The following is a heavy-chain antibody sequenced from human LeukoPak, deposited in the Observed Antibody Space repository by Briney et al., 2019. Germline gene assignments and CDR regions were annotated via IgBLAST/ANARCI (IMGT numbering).Heavy chain of an antibody. D-gene: IGHD1-26*01. CDR2: IYPEDSDT. CDR3: ARRIVGAAPSFDY. V-gene: IGHV5-51*01. CDR1: GYRFTSYW. J-gene: IGHJ4*02. Sequence: GGALEISYNGSGYRFTSYWIGWVRPMPGKGLEWMGIIYPEDSDTRYSPSCQGQVTISADKSISTAYLQWSSLKASDTAMYYCARRIVGAAPSFDYWGQGTLVTVSS.